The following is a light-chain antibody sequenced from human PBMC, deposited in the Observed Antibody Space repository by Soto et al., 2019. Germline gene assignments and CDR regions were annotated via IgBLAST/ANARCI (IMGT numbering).Light chain of an antibody. J-gene: IGKJ1*01. CDR1: QSVPSTY. CDR3: QQFGNSPWT. Sequence: GLSQSPAILSLSAGERATPSWRASQSVPSTYFAWYQQKDGQPPRLFISGTSNRATGIPDRFSGSGYGTDFKLTISRLEPEDFAVYFCQQFGNSPWTFGQGTKVDIK. CDR2: GTS. V-gene: IGKV3-20*01.